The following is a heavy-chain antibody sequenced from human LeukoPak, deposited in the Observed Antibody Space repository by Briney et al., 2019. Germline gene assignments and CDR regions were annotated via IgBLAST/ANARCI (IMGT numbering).Heavy chain of an antibody. CDR3: ARWGWDYRKSYYYMDV. Sequence: ASVKVSCKASGYTFTSYGISWVRQAPGQGLEWMGWISAYNGNTNYAQKLQGRVTMTTDTSTSTAYMELRSLRSDDTAVYYCARWGWDYRKSYYYMDVWGKGTTVTISS. D-gene: IGHD4-11*01. V-gene: IGHV1-18*01. CDR2: ISAYNGNT. CDR1: GYTFTSYG. J-gene: IGHJ6*03.